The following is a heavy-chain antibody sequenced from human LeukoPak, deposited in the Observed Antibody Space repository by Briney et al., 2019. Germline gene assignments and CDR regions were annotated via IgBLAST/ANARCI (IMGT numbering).Heavy chain of an antibody. D-gene: IGHD1-26*01. CDR1: GYSFTSYW. CDR2: IYPGDSDT. V-gene: IGHV5-51*01. J-gene: IGHJ4*02. CDR3: ARPSLSGSYYSAY. Sequence: GESLKISCKGSGYSFTSYWIGWVRQMPGKGLEWMGIIYPGDSDTRYRPSFQGPVTISADKSISTAYLQWSSLKASDTAMYYCARPSLSGSYYSAYWGQGTLVTVSS.